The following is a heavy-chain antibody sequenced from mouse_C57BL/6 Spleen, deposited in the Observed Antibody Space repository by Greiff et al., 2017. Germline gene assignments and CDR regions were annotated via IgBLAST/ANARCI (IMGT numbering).Heavy chain of an antibody. V-gene: IGHV1-53*01. J-gene: IGHJ2*01. CDR3: ARWTHYYGSSYDY. CDR2: INPSNGGT. CDR1: GYTFTSYW. Sequence: VKLQQPGTELVKPGASVKLSCKASGYTFTSYWMHWVKQRPGQGLEWIGNINPSNGGTNYNEKFKSKATLTVDKSSSTAYMQLSSLTSEDSAVYYCARWTHYYGSSYDYWGQGTTLTVSS. D-gene: IGHD1-1*01.